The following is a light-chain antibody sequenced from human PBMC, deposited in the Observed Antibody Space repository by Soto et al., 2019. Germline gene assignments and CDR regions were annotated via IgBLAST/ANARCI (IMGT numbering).Light chain of an antibody. CDR3: SSYTSSSTPYV. Sequence: QSVLTQPASVSGSPGQSITISCTGTSSDVGGYNYVSWYQQHPGKAPKHMIYEVSNRPSGVSNRFSGSKPGNTASLTISGLQAEDEADYYCSSYTSSSTPYVFGTGTRSPS. V-gene: IGLV2-14*01. J-gene: IGLJ1*01. CDR2: EVS. CDR1: SSDVGGYNY.